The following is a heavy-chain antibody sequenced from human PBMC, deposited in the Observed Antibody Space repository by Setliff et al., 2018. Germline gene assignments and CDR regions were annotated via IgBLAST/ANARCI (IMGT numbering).Heavy chain of an antibody. CDR3: ARMSGFQYMDV. V-gene: IGHV4-61*09. Sequence: SETLSLTCNVSGVSIANTASYWSWIRQPAGKTLEWIGQVYTSWSTNYNPSLKGRATLSIDASKRQFSLKLTSVTAADTAVYYCARMSGFQYMDVWGKGTTVTVSS. CDR1: GVSIANTASY. CDR2: VYTSWST. J-gene: IGHJ6*03. D-gene: IGHD3-3*01.